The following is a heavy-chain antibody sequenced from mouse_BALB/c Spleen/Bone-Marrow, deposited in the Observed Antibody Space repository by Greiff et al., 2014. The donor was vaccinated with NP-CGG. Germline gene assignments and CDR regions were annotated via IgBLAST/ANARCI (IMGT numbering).Heavy chain of an antibody. D-gene: IGHD2-2*01. Sequence: EVQRVESGGGLVKPGGSLKLSCAASGFTFSSYAMSWVRQAPEKRLEWVAPISSGGSTYYPDSVKGRFTVSRDNARNILYLQMSSLRSEDTAMYYCAREGDGYDPAWFAYWGQGTLVTVSA. V-gene: IGHV5-6-5*01. CDR2: ISSGGST. CDR3: AREGDGYDPAWFAY. J-gene: IGHJ3*01. CDR1: GFTFSSYA.